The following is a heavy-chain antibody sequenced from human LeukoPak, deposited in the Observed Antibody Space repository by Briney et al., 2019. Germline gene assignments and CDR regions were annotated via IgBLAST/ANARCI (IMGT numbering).Heavy chain of an antibody. CDR2: IIPNSGGT. D-gene: IGHD3-22*01. CDR3: ARGHYYSDGRYPLHY. J-gene: IGHJ4*02. CDR1: GYTFTDYY. V-gene: IGHV1-2*02. Sequence: GASVKVSCKASGYTFTDYYMHWVRQAPGQGLEWMGWIIPNSGGTNYAQKFQGRVTMTRDTSISTAYMELSRLRSDDTAVYYCARGHYYSDGRYPLHYWGQGTLVTVSS.